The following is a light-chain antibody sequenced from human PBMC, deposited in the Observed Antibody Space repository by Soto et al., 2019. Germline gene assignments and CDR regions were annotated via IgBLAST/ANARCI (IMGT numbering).Light chain of an antibody. CDR3: QSYDSTLSARYV. V-gene: IGLV1-44*01. J-gene: IGLJ1*01. Sequence: QSVLTQPPSESGTPGQRVTISCSGSRSNIGSNTVNWYQHVPGTAPKLLISSDNQRPSGVPDRFSGSKSGTSASLAITGLQAEDEGDYYCQSYDSTLSARYVFGTGTKLTVL. CDR2: SDN. CDR1: RSNIGSNT.